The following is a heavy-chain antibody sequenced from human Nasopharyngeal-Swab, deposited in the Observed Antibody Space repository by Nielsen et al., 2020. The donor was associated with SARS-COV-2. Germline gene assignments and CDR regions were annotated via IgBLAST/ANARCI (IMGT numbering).Heavy chain of an antibody. Sequence: SVKVSCKASGFTFTSSAVQWVRQARGQRLEWTGWIVVGSGNTNYAQKFQERVTITRDMSTSTAYVELSSLRSEDTAVYYCAADLARTTGTTNWGQGTLVTVSS. CDR3: AADLARTTGTTN. V-gene: IGHV1-58*01. J-gene: IGHJ4*02. CDR1: GFTFTSSA. CDR2: IVVGSGNT. D-gene: IGHD1-1*01.